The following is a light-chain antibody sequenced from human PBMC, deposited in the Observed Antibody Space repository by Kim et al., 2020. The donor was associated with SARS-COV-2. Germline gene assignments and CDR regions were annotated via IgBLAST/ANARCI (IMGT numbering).Light chain of an antibody. CDR2: GNN. CDR1: SSDIGSNN. J-gene: IGLJ2*01. Sequence: GQRVTISCSGSSSDIGSNNVYWYQPFPGTAPKLLIYGNNQRPSGVSDRFSGSKSGTSASLAISGLRSEDEADYYCAAWDGSLSGVVFGGGTQLTVL. CDR3: AAWDGSLSGVV. V-gene: IGLV1-47*01.